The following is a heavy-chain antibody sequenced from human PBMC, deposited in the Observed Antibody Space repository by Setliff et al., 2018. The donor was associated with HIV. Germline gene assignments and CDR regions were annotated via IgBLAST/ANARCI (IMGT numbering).Heavy chain of an antibody. D-gene: IGHD6-6*01. CDR3: ARDPTYISSWPGHAFDI. Sequence: ASVKVSCKASGYTFSTYAITWVRQAPGQGLEWMGWISTYYGSTKYEQKFQGRVTMTTDLSTSTAHMELRSLRSDDTAVYYCARDPTYISSWPGHAFDIWGQGTMVTVSS. CDR1: GYTFSTYA. CDR2: ISTYYGST. V-gene: IGHV1-18*01. J-gene: IGHJ3*02.